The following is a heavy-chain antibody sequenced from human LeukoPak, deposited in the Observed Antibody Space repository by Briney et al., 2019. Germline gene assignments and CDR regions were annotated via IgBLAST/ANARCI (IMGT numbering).Heavy chain of an antibody. V-gene: IGHV3-74*03. J-gene: IGHJ4*02. CDR2: INPEGTER. D-gene: IGHD6-19*01. CDR3: ARAVAGTGSSDS. Sequence: GGSLRLSCAASGFYFGTRYMHWARQAPGKGLMWVSRINPEGTERKYADSVRGRFIISRDNGENTLYLQMNSLRVDDTAVYFCARAVAGTGSSDSWGQGTLVTVSS. CDR1: GFYFGTRY.